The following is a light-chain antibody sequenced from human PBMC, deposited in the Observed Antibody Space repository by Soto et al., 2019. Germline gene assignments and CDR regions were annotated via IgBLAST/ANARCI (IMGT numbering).Light chain of an antibody. J-gene: IGLJ3*02. Sequence: QSALTQPASVSGSPGQSITISCTGTNSDVGRYNLVSWYQHHPGKAPKLVTYEANKRPSGISERFSVSKSGNTASLTISGLQAEDEGHYYCCSYAPGSTWVFGGGTKVTVL. V-gene: IGLV2-23*01. CDR2: EAN. CDR1: NSDVGRYNL. CDR3: CSYAPGSTWV.